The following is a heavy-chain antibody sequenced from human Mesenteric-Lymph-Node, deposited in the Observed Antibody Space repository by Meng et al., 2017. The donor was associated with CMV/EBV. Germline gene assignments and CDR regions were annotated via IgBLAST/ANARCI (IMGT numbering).Heavy chain of an antibody. J-gene: IGHJ4*02. V-gene: IGHV4-39*01. CDR2: IYYSGST. Sequence: YDWGWIRQPPGKGLEWIGNIYYSGSTYYNPSLKSRVTISVDTSKNQFSLKLSSVTAADTAVYYCVRVLKTYYYDSSGYSSPHYFDYWGQGTLVTVSS. CDR3: VRVLKTYYYDSSGYSSPHYFDY. D-gene: IGHD3-22*01. CDR1: YD.